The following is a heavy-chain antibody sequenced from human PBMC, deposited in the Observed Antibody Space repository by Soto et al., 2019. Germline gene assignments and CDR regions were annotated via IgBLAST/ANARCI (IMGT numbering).Heavy chain of an antibody. Sequence: SETLSLTCSVSGAALNSGDYYWSWIRQVPGKGLEWIGHIYVTGAVDYNPSLRDRITISQDTSERQFSLNLRLVTAADTAVYYCARLRIATNNYKWFDPWGQGTLVTVS. J-gene: IGHJ5*02. CDR1: GAALNSGDYY. D-gene: IGHD2-21*01. CDR2: IYVTGAV. V-gene: IGHV4-31*03. CDR3: ARLRIATNNYKWFDP.